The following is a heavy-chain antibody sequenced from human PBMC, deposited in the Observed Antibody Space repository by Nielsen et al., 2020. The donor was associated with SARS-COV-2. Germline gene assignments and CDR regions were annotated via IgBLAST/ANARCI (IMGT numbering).Heavy chain of an antibody. D-gene: IGHD1-26*01. CDR2: VDWEDDK. V-gene: IGHV2-70*01. J-gene: IGHJ4*02. Sequence: SGPTLVKPTETLTLTCTFSGFSLDTSGVSLSWIRQPPGKALEWLGLVDWEDDKKYTPSLKTRLTISKDSSKSQVVLKLTNVDPVDTATYFRATALSRTGYYLFDYWSPGTLVTVSS. CDR3: ATALSRTGYYLFDY. CDR1: GFSLDTSGVS.